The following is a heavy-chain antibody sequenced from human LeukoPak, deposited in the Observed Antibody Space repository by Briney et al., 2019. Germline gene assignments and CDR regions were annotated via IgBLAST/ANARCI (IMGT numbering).Heavy chain of an antibody. CDR3: ATDTTGGSYCDH. Sequence: PGRSLRLSCAASGFTFSSYGMHWVRQAPGKGLEWVAVISYDGSNKYYADSVKGRFTISRDNSKNTLYLQMNSLRADDTAVYYCATDTTGGSYCDHWGQGSLVTVSS. J-gene: IGHJ4*02. D-gene: IGHD1-26*01. CDR2: ISYDGSNK. CDR1: GFTFSSYG. V-gene: IGHV3-30*03.